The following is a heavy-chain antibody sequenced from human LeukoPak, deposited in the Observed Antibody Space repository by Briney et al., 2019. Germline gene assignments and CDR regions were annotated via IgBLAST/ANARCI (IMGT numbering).Heavy chain of an antibody. CDR1: GFSFNTYN. J-gene: IGHJ6*03. D-gene: IGHD5-18*01. CDR2: ISGSGGST. Sequence: GGSLRLSCAVSGFSFNTYNMSWVRQAPGKGLEWVSAISGSGGSTYYADSVKGRFTISRDNSKNTLYLQMNSLRAEDTAVYYCAKGGCSYGYDYYYMDVWGKGTTVTISS. V-gene: IGHV3-23*01. CDR3: AKGGCSYGYDYYYMDV.